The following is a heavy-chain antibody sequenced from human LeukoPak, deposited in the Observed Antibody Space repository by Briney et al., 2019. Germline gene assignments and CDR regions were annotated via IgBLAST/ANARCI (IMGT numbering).Heavy chain of an antibody. D-gene: IGHD2-8*01. CDR2: IKQDSSEE. CDR1: RFKFNNYW. CDR3: AKGDNGALHF. Sequence: SGGSLRLSCVASRFKFNNYWMNWVRQAPGKGLEWVANIKQDSSEEHYVDSVRGRFTISRDNAKNSLYLQMNSLRVEDTAVYYCAKGDNGALHFWGRGTMVTVSS. J-gene: IGHJ3*01. V-gene: IGHV3-7*01.